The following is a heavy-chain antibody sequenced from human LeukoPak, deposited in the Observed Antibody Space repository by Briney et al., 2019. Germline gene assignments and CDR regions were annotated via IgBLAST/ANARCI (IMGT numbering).Heavy chain of an antibody. CDR3: ATLPPQLYYYDRHN. D-gene: IGHD3-22*01. CDR1: GFTFSSYA. J-gene: IGHJ4*02. Sequence: PGGSLRLSCAASGFTFSSYAMSWVRQAPGKGLEWVSAISGSGGSTYYADSVKGRFTISRDNSKNTLYLQMNSLRAEDTAVYYCATLPPQLYYYDRHNWGQGTLVTVSS. CDR2: ISGSGGST. V-gene: IGHV3-23*01.